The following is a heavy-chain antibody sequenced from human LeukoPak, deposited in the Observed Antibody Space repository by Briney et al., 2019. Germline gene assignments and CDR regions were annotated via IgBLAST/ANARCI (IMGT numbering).Heavy chain of an antibody. Sequence: GASVKVSCKVSGYTLTELSMHWVRQVPGKGLEWMGGFDPEDGETIYAQKFQGRVTMTEDTSTDTAYMELSSLRSEDTAVYYCATDNIVGATTWTYWGQGTLVTVSS. CDR3: ATDNIVGATTWTY. CDR1: GYTLTELS. J-gene: IGHJ4*02. D-gene: IGHD1-26*01. CDR2: FDPEDGET. V-gene: IGHV1-24*01.